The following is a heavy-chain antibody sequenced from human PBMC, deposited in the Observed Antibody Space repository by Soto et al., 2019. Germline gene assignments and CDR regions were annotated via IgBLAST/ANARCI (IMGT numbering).Heavy chain of an antibody. J-gene: IGHJ6*02. CDR2: LSGSGDTT. Sequence: GGSLRLSCAASGFTLSSYGMNWVRQAPGKGLEWVSALSGSGDTTYYADSVRGRFSISRDNSKNTLYLQMSSLRGEDTAVYYCEKGTKLFYYYAMDVWGQGTTVTVSS. D-gene: IGHD2-8*01. CDR3: EKGTKLFYYYAMDV. V-gene: IGHV3-23*01. CDR1: GFTLSSYG.